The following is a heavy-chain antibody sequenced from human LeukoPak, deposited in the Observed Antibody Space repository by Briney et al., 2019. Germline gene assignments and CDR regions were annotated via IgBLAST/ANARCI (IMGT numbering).Heavy chain of an antibody. CDR1: GYTFTGYY. CDR2: INPNSGGT. Sequence: GASVKVSCKASGYTFTGYYMHWVRQAPGQGLEWMGWINPNSGGTNYAQKFQGRVTMTRDTSISTAYMELSRLRSDDTAVYYCARVGMAARINWSDPWGQGTLVTVSS. J-gene: IGHJ5*02. V-gene: IGHV1-2*02. D-gene: IGHD6-6*01. CDR3: ARVGMAARINWSDP.